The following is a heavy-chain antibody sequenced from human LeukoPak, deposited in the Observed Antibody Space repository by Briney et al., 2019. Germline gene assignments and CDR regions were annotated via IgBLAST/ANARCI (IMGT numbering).Heavy chain of an antibody. CDR1: GGSFSGYY. CDR3: ARWIPWYFDY. J-gene: IGHJ4*02. CDR2: INHSGST. D-gene: IGHD2-2*03. V-gene: IGHV4-34*01. Sequence: SETLSLTCAVYGGSFSGYYWSWIRQPPGKGLEWIGEINHSGSTNYNPSLKSRVTISVDTSKNQFSLKLSSVTAADTAVYYCARWIPWYFDYWGQGTLVTVSS.